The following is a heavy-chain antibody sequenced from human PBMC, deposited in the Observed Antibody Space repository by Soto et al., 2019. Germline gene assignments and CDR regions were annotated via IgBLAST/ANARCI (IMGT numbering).Heavy chain of an antibody. D-gene: IGHD3-22*01. CDR1: GVTFSSYA. Sequence: SVKVSCKASGVTFSSYAISWVRQAPGQGLEWMGGIIPIFGTANYAQKFQGRVTITADKSTSTAYMELSSLRSEDTAVYYCATPLLLALGPWGDAFDIWGQGTMVNRLL. CDR3: ATPLLLALGPWGDAFDI. J-gene: IGHJ3*02. CDR2: IIPIFGTA. V-gene: IGHV1-69*06.